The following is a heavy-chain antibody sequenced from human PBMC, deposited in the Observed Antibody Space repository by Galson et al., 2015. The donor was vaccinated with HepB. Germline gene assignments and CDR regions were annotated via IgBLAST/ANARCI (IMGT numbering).Heavy chain of an antibody. D-gene: IGHD2-21*02. CDR3: ARDQYCGGDCYSGLDAYYGMDV. J-gene: IGHJ6*02. CDR1: GGTFSSYA. CDR2: IIPIFGTA. Sequence: SVKVSCKASGGTFSSYAISWVRQAPGQGLEWMGGIIPIFGTANYAQKFQGRVTITADKSTSTAYMELSSLRSEDMAVYYCARDQYCGGDCYSGLDAYYGMDVWGRGTTVTVSS. V-gene: IGHV1-69*06.